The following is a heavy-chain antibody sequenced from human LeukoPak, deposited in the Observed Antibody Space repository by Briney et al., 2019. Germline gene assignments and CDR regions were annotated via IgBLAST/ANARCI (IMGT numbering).Heavy chain of an antibody. CDR3: ARGNQKYGDYVRD. D-gene: IGHD4-17*01. CDR2: IYPGDSDT. CDR1: GYTFNNNY. J-gene: IGHJ4*02. Sequence: GESLKISCKASGYTFNNNYIAWVRQMSGKGLEWMGIIYPGDSDTRYSPSFQGHVTISADESISTAYLQWSSVTATDSAMYYCARGNQKYGDYVRDWGQGTLVTISS. V-gene: IGHV5-51*01.